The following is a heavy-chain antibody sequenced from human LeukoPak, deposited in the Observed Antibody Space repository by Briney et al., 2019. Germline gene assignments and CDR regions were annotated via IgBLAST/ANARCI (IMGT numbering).Heavy chain of an antibody. V-gene: IGHV1-18*01. J-gene: IGHJ4*02. CDR2: MGAMNGNR. Sequence: SVKVSCKASGYTFTSYGISWARQAPGQGLEWVAWMGAMNGNRKYAEKLQGRVTVTTDTSTNTAYMELTSLRSDDTAVYFCARDPGAATYDYWGQGTLATVSA. CDR3: ARDPGAATYDY. D-gene: IGHD6-25*01. CDR1: GYTFTSYG.